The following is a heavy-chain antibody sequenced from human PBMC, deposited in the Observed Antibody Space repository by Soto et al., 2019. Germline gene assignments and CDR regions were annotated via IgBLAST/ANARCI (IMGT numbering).Heavy chain of an antibody. Sequence: ASVKVSCKASGGTFSSYAISWVRQAPGQGLEWMGWINPNSGGTNYAQKFQGWVTMTRDTSISTAYMELSRLRSDDTAVYYCARGPYYYDSSGYYYPRPFDYWGQGTLVTVSS. CDR1: GGTFSSYA. CDR2: INPNSGGT. J-gene: IGHJ4*02. V-gene: IGHV1-2*04. CDR3: ARGPYYYDSSGYYYPRPFDY. D-gene: IGHD3-22*01.